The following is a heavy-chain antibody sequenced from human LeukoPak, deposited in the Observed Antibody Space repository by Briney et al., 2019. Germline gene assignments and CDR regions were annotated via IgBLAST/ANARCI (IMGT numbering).Heavy chain of an antibody. CDR2: IIPIFGTA. Sequence: SVKVSCKASGGTFSSYAISWVRQAPGQGLEWMGGIIPIFGTANYAQKFQGRVTITTDESTSTAYMELSSLRSEDTAVYYCARDANTFGGVGDAFDIWGQGTMVTVSS. D-gene: IGHD3-16*01. V-gene: IGHV1-69*05. CDR3: ARDANTFGGVGDAFDI. CDR1: GGTFSSYA. J-gene: IGHJ3*02.